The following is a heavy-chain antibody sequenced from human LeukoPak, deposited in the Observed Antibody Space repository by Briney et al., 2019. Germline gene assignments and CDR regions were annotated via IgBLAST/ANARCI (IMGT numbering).Heavy chain of an antibody. V-gene: IGHV1-3*01. Sequence: ASVKVSCKASGYTFTSYAMHWVRQAPGQRLEWMGWINAGNGNTKYSQKFQGRVTITRDTSASTAYMELSSLRSEDTVVYYCAKDRPPITFPWYLLDYWGQGTLVTVSS. CDR1: GYTFTSYA. CDR3: AKDRPPITFPWYLLDY. J-gene: IGHJ4*02. D-gene: IGHD2/OR15-2a*01. CDR2: INAGNGNT.